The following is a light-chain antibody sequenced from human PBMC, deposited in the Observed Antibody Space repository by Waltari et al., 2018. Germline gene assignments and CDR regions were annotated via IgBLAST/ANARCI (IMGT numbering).Light chain of an antibody. CDR1: SSDVGGFHY. J-gene: IGLJ2*01. V-gene: IGLV2-8*01. CDR3: TSYAGSHNWV. CDR2: EVN. Sequence: QSALTQPPSASGSPGQSVTIPCTGTSSDVGGFHYVSWYQPHPGKAPKLMISEVNKRPSGVPDRFSGSKSGNTASLTVSGLQADDEADYYCTSYAGSHNWVFGGGTKLTVL.